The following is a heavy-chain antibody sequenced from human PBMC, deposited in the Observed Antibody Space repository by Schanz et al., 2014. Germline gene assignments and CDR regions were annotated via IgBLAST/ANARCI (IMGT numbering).Heavy chain of an antibody. CDR2: IVPIAGIT. Sequence: QVQVVQSGAEVKKPGASVKVSCKASGYTFTDYGVIWVRQAPGQGLEWMGRIVPIAGITNYAQNFQGRVTITADKSTSTAYMELTSLRSEDTAVYYCARLDSSSWYPRYWGQGTLVTVSS. CDR3: ARLDSSSWYPRY. D-gene: IGHD6-13*01. J-gene: IGHJ4*02. CDR1: GYTFTDYG. V-gene: IGHV1-69*04.